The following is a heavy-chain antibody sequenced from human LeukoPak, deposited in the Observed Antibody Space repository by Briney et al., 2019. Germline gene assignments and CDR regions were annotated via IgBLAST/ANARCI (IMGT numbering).Heavy chain of an antibody. J-gene: IGHJ3*02. CDR3: ATHKGCSSTSCYSALDI. Sequence: ASVKVSCKVSGYTLTELSMHWVRQAPGKGLEWMGGFYPEEGETIYAQKFQGIVTMNEDTSTDTAYMELSSLRSEDTAVSSCATHKGCSSTSCYSALDIWGQGTMVTVSS. CDR2: FYPEEGET. V-gene: IGHV1-24*01. CDR1: GYTLTELS. D-gene: IGHD2-2*01.